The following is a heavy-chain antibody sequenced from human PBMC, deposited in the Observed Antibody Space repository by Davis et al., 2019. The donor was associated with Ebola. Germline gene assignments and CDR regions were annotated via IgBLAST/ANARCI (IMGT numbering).Heavy chain of an antibody. J-gene: IGHJ4*02. V-gene: IGHV4-4*02. D-gene: IGHD3-16*01. CDR3: ASLGRGVHFDY. Sequence: PGGSLRLSCAVSGGSISSSNWWSWVRQPPGKGLEWIGEIYHSGSTNYNPSLKSRVTISVDKSKNQFSLKLSSVTAADTAVYYCASLGRGVHFDYWGQGTLVTVSS. CDR2: IYHSGST. CDR1: GGSISSSNW.